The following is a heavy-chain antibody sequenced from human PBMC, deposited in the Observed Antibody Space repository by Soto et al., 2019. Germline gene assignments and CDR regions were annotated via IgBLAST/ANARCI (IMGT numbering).Heavy chain of an antibody. J-gene: IGHJ4*02. Sequence: QVQLQESGPGLVKPSQTLSLTCTVSGGSISSGFFFWSWLRQTPGKGLEWIGYTFHTGATHFNASLESRLSMSVDTSKNQFSMRLASVTAADTAVYYCARAGHVGAARSCCHTFWGQGAPVTVSS. CDR1: GGSISSGFFF. CDR2: TFHTGAT. D-gene: IGHD1-26*01. V-gene: IGHV4-30-4*01. CDR3: ARAGHVGAARSCCHTF.